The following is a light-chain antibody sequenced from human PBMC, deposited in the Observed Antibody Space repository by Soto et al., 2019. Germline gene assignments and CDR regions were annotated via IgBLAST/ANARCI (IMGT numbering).Light chain of an antibody. Sequence: EIVLTQSPGTLSLSQGERATLSCRASQSVSSSYLAWYQQKPGQAPRLLIYGASIRATGIPDRFSGRGSGTDFILTISSLEPEDFAVYYCQQYGSSPTTWTFGQGTKVEIK. J-gene: IGKJ1*01. CDR2: GAS. V-gene: IGKV3-20*01. CDR1: QSVSSSY. CDR3: QQYGSSPTTWT.